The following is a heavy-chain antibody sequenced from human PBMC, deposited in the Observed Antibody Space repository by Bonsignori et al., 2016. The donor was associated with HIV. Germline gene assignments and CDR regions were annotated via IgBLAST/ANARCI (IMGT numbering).Heavy chain of an antibody. Sequence: ASVKVSCKASGYTFINFGLNWVRQAPGQGPEWMGWISPDNDNTNYGQNFQGRVTLTTDPYTSTSYMELRNLRSDDTAVYYCARVNAAAHDAFDIWGQGTLVTVSS. CDR2: ISPDNDNT. CDR3: ARVNAAAHDAFDI. V-gene: IGHV1-18*01. J-gene: IGHJ3*02. D-gene: IGHD6-13*01. CDR1: GYTFINFG.